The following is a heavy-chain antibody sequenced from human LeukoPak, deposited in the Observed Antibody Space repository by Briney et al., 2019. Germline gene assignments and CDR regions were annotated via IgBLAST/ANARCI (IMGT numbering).Heavy chain of an antibody. Sequence: GGSLRLSCAASGFSFSDYDMNWVRQAPGKGLEWVSAISGRSSHVYYGESVKGRFTISRDNAKNSLYLQLDSLGVEDTAVYYCGRAFPPLRTSSAGDLWGQGTLVTVSS. CDR2: ISGRSSHV. CDR3: GRAFPPLRTSSAGDL. CDR1: GFSFSDYD. J-gene: IGHJ1*01. V-gene: IGHV3-21*01. D-gene: IGHD3-16*01.